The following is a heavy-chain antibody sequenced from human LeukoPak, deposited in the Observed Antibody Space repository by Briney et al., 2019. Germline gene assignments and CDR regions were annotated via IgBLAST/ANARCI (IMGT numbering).Heavy chain of an antibody. D-gene: IGHD6-13*01. CDR1: GFTLSSYE. Sequence: PGGSLRLSCAASGFTLSSYEMNWVRLAPGKGLEWISYISRTGNSIYYADSVEGRFTISRDSAKNSLYLQMNSLRAEDAAVYYCARGPYSSNWYVDYWGQGTPVTVSS. CDR2: ISRTGNSI. V-gene: IGHV3-48*03. CDR3: ARGPYSSNWYVDY. J-gene: IGHJ4*02.